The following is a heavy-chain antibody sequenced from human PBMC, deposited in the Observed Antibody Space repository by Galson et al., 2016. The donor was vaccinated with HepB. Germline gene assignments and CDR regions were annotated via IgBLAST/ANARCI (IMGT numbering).Heavy chain of an antibody. CDR3: ARDGDWNQRCDY. V-gene: IGHV3-21*01. J-gene: IGHJ4*02. Sequence: SLRLSCAASGFTFSSYSMNWVRQAPGKGLEWVSSISGSSSYEYYVDSVKGRFTISRDNAKNSLYLQMNSLRAEDTAVYSCARDGDWNQRCDYWSQGILVIVTS. D-gene: IGHD1-1*01. CDR2: ISGSSSYE. CDR1: GFTFSSYS.